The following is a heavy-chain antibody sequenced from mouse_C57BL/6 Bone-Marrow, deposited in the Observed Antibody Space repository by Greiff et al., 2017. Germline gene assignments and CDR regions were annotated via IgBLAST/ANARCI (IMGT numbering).Heavy chain of an antibody. D-gene: IGHD1-1*01. CDR3: AKTEDYGSSYWYFDV. CDR1: GYTFTSYW. J-gene: IGHJ1*03. Sequence: QVQLQQSGAELVKPGASVKMSCKASGYTFTSYWITWVKQRPGPGLEWIGDIYPGSGSTNYNEKFKSKATLTVDTSSSTAYMQLSSLTSEDSAVYYCAKTEDYGSSYWYFDVWGTGTTVTVSS. V-gene: IGHV1-55*01. CDR2: IYPGSGST.